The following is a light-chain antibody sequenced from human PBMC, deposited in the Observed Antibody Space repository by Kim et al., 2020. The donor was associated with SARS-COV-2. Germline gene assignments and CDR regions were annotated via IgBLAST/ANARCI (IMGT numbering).Light chain of an antibody. CDR2: QDI. J-gene: IGLJ3*02. CDR1: ELGDKY. V-gene: IGLV3-1*01. Sequence: SYELTQPPSVSVPPGQTASITCSGDELGDKYVFWFQQKAGQSPVLVIYQDIKRPSGIPERFSASNSGNTATLTISGTQATDEADYYCQAWDSGTAVVFGGGTQLIVL. CDR3: QAWDSGTAVV.